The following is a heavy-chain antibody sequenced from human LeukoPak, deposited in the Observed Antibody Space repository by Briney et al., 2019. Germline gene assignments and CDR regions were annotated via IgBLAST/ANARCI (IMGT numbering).Heavy chain of an antibody. CDR2: IKPDGSAE. J-gene: IGHJ4*02. CDR1: GFTFDDYG. D-gene: IGHD6-13*01. CDR3: ARANNSSWHN. V-gene: IGHV3-7*01. Sequence: GGSLRLSCAASGFTFDDYGMSWVRHVPGRGLDWVANIKPDGSAEYYAASVKGRFTVSRDNAKNSLYLQMNSLRVEDTAVYYCARANNSSWHNWGQGTLVTVSS.